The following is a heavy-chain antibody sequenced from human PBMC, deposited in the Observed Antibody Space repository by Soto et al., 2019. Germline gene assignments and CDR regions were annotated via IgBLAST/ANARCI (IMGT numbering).Heavy chain of an antibody. V-gene: IGHV1-18*01. D-gene: IGHD2-8*01. CDR2: ISGYNGDT. Sequence: ASVKVSCKASGYTFTRYGISWVRQAPGQVFEWMGWISGYNGDTNYAREFQGRVSMTIDTSTTTAYMELRSLTSDDTAVYYCAKNGQPPYYYYGLDVWG. CDR3: AKNGQPPYYYYGLDV. CDR1: GYTFTRYG. J-gene: IGHJ6*02.